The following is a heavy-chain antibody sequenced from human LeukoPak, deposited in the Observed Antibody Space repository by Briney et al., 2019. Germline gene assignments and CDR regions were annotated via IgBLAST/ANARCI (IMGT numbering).Heavy chain of an antibody. CDR3: AREDFGSSTSCCDH. J-gene: IGHJ4*02. CDR1: GYTFTNYL. Sequence: ASVKVSCKASGYTFTNYLMHWVRQAPGQGLEWMGLIDPSGGTTTYAQKFQGRVTMTSDTSTSTVYMEMSSLRSEDTAMYYCAREDFGSSTSCCDHWGQGTLVTVSS. V-gene: IGHV1-46*01. CDR2: IDPSGGTT. D-gene: IGHD2-2*01.